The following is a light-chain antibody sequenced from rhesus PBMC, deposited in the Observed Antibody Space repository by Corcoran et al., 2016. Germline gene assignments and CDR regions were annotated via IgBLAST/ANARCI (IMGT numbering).Light chain of an antibody. J-gene: IGKJ3*01. CDR1: QGISSD. Sequence: DIQMTQFPSSVSASVGVRVTITCRASQGISSDLSWYQQKPGKAPKLLCYSATTLQSGVPSRFSGSGSGTEFTLAISSLQPENFATYYYQQYNSLPFTFGPGTKLDI. V-gene: IGKV1-25*02. CDR2: SAT. CDR3: QQYNSLPFT.